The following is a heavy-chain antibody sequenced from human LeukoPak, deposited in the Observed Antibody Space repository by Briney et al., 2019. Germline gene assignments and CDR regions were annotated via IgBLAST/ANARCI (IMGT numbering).Heavy chain of an antibody. V-gene: IGHV4-30-4*08. Sequence: SETLSLTCTVSGGSISSGDYYWSWIRQPPGKGLEWIGYIYYSGSTYYNPSLKSRVTISVDTSKNQFSLKLSSVTAADTAVYYCAREGEDYYDSSGYYLGRAAFDIWGQGTVVTVSS. D-gene: IGHD3-22*01. CDR3: AREGEDYYDSSGYYLGRAAFDI. J-gene: IGHJ3*02. CDR1: GGSISSGDYY. CDR2: IYYSGST.